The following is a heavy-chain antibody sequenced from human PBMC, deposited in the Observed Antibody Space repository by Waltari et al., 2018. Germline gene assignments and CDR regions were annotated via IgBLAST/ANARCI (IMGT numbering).Heavy chain of an antibody. J-gene: IGHJ6*02. CDR3: AGGDGGYYYHKLDV. D-gene: IGHD3-22*01. CDR1: GDTFSSDT. Sequence: QLHLVQSGAEVKKPGSSVKVSCKPSGDTFSSDTVNWLRQAPWQGLEWMGRIRPYIKCSDDARGLRGRFTITADKAASAVYMELTSLTSEDTAVYYCAGGDGGYYYHKLDVWGQGTTVTVSS. CDR2: IRPYIKCS. V-gene: IGHV1-69*02.